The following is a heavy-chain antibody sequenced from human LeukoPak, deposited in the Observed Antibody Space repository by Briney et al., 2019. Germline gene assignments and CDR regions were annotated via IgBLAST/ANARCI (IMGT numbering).Heavy chain of an antibody. CDR1: GFTFSGSA. Sequence: GRSLRLSCAASGFTFSGSALRGVRQAPGKGLEWVAFISYDGSNKYYADSVKGRFTISRDNSKNTLYLQMNSLTTEDTAVYYCAREAPFDYWGQGTLVTVSS. CDR2: ISYDGSNK. V-gene: IGHV3-30*04. CDR3: AREAPFDY. J-gene: IGHJ4*02.